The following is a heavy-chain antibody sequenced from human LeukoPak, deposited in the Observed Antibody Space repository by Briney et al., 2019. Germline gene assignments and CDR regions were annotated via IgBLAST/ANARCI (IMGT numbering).Heavy chain of an antibody. CDR1: GFTFSNYW. Sequence: PGGSLRLSCAASGFTFSNYWMSWVRQAPGQGLEWVAYIKQDGSERYFVDSVKGRFSISRDNAKNSLYLQMNSLRAEDTAVYYCAKRGGMVRGVISFDYWGQGTLVTVSS. J-gene: IGHJ4*02. D-gene: IGHD3-10*01. CDR3: AKRGGMVRGVISFDY. CDR2: IKQDGSER. V-gene: IGHV3-7*03.